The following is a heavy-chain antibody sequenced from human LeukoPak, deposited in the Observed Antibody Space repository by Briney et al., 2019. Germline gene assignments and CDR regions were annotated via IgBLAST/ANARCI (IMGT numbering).Heavy chain of an antibody. CDR1: GYTFTSYD. D-gene: IGHD2-15*01. V-gene: IGHV1-8*01. J-gene: IGHJ6*03. Sequence: ASVKVSCKASGYTFTSYDINWVRQATGQGLEWMGWMNPNSGNTGYAQKFQGRVTMTRNTSISTAYMELSSLRSEDTAVYYCARAPVVHYYYYYMDVWGKGTTVTVSS. CDR2: MNPNSGNT. CDR3: ARAPVVHYYYYYMDV.